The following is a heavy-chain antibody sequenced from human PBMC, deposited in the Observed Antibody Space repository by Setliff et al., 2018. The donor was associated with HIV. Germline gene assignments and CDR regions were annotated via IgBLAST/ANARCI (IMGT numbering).Heavy chain of an antibody. CDR2: IYKSGST. J-gene: IGHJ5*02. CDR3: TRVFPHPYGNSWFDP. D-gene: IGHD3-10*01. V-gene: IGHV4-59*01. Sequence: SETLSLTCSVSGGSISTYHWSWIRQPPGKGLEWIGYIYKSGSTNYSPSLKSRVTISPGTSKNQFSLKLMSVSPADAAVYFCTRVFPHPYGNSWFDPWGQGTPVTVSS. CDR1: GGSISTYH.